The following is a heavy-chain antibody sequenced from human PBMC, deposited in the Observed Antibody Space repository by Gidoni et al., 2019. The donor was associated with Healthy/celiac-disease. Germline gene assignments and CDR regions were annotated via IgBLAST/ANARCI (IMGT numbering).Heavy chain of an antibody. D-gene: IGHD6-13*01. V-gene: IGHV3-15*01. CDR2: IKSKTDGGTT. Sequence: EVQLVESGGGLVKPGGSLRLSCAASGFTFSNAWMSWVRQAPGKGLEWVGRIKSKTDGGTTDYAAPVKGRFTISRDDSKNTLYLQMNSLKTEDTAVYYCTSGPSYSSSWYRYFDYWGQGTLVTVSS. J-gene: IGHJ4*02. CDR1: GFTFSNAW. CDR3: TSGPSYSSSWYRYFDY.